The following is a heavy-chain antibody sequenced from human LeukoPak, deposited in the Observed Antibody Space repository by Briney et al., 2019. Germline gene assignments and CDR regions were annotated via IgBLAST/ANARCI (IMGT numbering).Heavy chain of an antibody. CDR2: ISSSSTYI. V-gene: IGHV3-21*01. CDR3: ARGTQDDYVWGSYRHSWFDP. CDR1: GFTYASET. Sequence: GGSLRLSCAASGFTYASETMNWVRQAPGKGLEWVSSISSSSTYIYYADSVRGRFTISRDNAKNLIFLQMNSLRVEDTALYYCARGTQDDYVWGSYRHSWFDPWGQGILVTVSS. J-gene: IGHJ5*02. D-gene: IGHD3-16*02.